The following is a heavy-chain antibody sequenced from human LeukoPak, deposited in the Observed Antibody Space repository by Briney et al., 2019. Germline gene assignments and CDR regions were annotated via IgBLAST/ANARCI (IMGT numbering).Heavy chain of an antibody. CDR3: AGGGAHGMDV. V-gene: IGHV3-11*01. J-gene: IGHJ6*02. CDR2: ISGVASDI. Sequence: GGSLRLSCTASGFTFTDYYMTWIRQAPGKGLEWVSYISGVASDIFYADSVKGRFTISRGNAKNSVYLQMNSLRAEDTAVYYCAGGGAHGMDVWGQGTTVTVYS. D-gene: IGHD1-26*01. CDR1: GFTFTDYY.